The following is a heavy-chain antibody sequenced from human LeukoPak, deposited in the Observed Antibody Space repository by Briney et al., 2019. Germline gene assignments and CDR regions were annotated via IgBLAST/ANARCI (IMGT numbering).Heavy chain of an antibody. V-gene: IGHV4-39*07. Sequence: PSETLSLTCTVSGGSISSSSYYWGWIRQPPGKGLEWIGSIYYSGSTYYNPSLKSRVTISVDTSKNQFSLKLSSVTAADTAVYYCAREDSGYDPETGGDYMDVWGKGTTVTVSS. CDR2: IYYSGST. CDR1: GGSISSSSYY. J-gene: IGHJ6*03. D-gene: IGHD5-12*01. CDR3: AREDSGYDPETGGDYMDV.